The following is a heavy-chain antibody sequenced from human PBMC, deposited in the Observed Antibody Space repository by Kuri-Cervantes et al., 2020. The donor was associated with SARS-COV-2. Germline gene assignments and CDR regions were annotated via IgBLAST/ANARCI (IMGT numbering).Heavy chain of an antibody. D-gene: IGHD2-2*01. CDR2: IYPGDSDT. CDR1: GYSFTSYW. Sequence: GGSLRLSCKGSGYSFTSYWIGWVRQMPGKGLEWMGIIYPGDSDTGYSPSFQGQVTISADKSISTAYLQWSSLKASDTAMYYCARPSDYCSSTSCLDYWGQGTLVTVSS. V-gene: IGHV5-51*01. CDR3: ARPSDYCSSTSCLDY. J-gene: IGHJ4*02.